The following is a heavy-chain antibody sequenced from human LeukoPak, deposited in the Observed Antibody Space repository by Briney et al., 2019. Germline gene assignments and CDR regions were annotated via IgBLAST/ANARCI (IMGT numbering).Heavy chain of an antibody. Sequence: ASVKVSCKASGYTFTNYDINWVRQAAGQGLEWMGWMNPNSGNTGYAQKFQGRVTMTKNTSITTAYMDLSSLRSEDTAVYYCARALSWTTESYYYMDVWGKGTTVTVSS. CDR3: ARALSWTTESYYYMDV. J-gene: IGHJ6*03. CDR1: GYTFTNYD. V-gene: IGHV1-8*01. D-gene: IGHD3/OR15-3a*01. CDR2: MNPNSGNT.